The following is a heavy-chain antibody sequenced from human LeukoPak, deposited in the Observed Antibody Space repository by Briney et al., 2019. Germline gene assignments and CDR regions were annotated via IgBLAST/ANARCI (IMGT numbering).Heavy chain of an antibody. CDR3: ARRFREGSCSGGRCFSFGY. D-gene: IGHD2-15*01. CDR1: GFTFSTYG. Sequence: GGSLRLSCAASGFTFSTYGMNWVRQAPGKGLEWVSHITSSSSAMYYADSVKGRFTISRDNAKNSLYLQMHSLSADDTAVYYCARRFREGSCSGGRCFSFGYWGRGTLVTVSS. CDR2: ITSSSSAM. V-gene: IGHV3-48*01. J-gene: IGHJ4*02.